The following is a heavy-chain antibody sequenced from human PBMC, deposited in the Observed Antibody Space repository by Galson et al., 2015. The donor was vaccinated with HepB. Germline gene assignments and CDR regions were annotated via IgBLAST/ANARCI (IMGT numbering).Heavy chain of an antibody. V-gene: IGHV4-30-2*01. CDR1: GGSISSGGYS. Sequence: TLSLTCAVSGGSISSGGYSWSWIRQPPGKGLEWIGYIYHSGSTYYNPSLKSRVTISVDRSKNQFSLKLSSVTAADTAVYYCARNSLVRGYPTFAFDIWGQGTMVTVSS. J-gene: IGHJ3*02. CDR3: ARNSLVRGYPTFAFDI. CDR2: IYHSGST. D-gene: IGHD3-10*01.